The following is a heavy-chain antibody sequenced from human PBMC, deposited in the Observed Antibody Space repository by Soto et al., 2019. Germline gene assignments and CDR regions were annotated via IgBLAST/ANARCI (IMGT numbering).Heavy chain of an antibody. CDR3: TRVGDSSGFSYYYGRDV. Sequence: GGSLRLSCTASGFTFGDYAMSWFRQAPGKGLEWVSFLRSKAYGGTTEYAASVKGRFIISRDDSKNIAYLQMNSLKTEDTAVYYCTRVGDSSGFSYYYGRDVWGQGTTVTVSS. CDR1: GFTFGDYA. D-gene: IGHD3-22*01. J-gene: IGHJ6*02. V-gene: IGHV3-49*03. CDR2: LRSKAYGGTT.